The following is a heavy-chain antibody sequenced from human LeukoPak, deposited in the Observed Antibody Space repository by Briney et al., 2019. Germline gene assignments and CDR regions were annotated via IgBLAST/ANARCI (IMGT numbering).Heavy chain of an antibody. D-gene: IGHD4-17*01. CDR2: INPNSGGT. Sequence: ASVKVSCKASGYSFTDYYMHWVRQAPGQGLEWMGWINPNSGGTNYAQEFQGRVTMTRDTSISTAYMELSRLGSDDTAVYYCARDYSDYGALMAFDYWGQGTLVTVSS. V-gene: IGHV1-2*02. CDR1: GYSFTDYY. CDR3: ARDYSDYGALMAFDY. J-gene: IGHJ4*02.